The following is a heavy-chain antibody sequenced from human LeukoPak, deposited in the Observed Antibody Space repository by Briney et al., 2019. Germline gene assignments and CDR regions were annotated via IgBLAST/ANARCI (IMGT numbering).Heavy chain of an antibody. D-gene: IGHD6-19*01. Sequence: SVKVSCKASGYTFTGYYMHWVRQAPGQRLEWMGWINAGNGNTKYSQKFQGRVTITRDTSASTAYMELSSLRSEDTAVYYCARVLGAVAFYGMDVWGQGTTVTVSS. CDR1: GYTFTGYY. CDR2: INAGNGNT. CDR3: ARVLGAVAFYGMDV. V-gene: IGHV1-3*01. J-gene: IGHJ6*02.